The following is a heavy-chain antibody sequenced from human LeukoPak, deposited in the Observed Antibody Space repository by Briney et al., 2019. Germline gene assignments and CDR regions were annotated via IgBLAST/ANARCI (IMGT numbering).Heavy chain of an antibody. CDR3: ARVIVAVVGQSDHFDY. CDR2: ISSSSSYI. J-gene: IGHJ4*02. D-gene: IGHD6-19*01. CDR1: GFTFSSYS. Sequence: GGSLRLSCAASGFTFSSYSMNWVRQAPGKGLEWVSSISSSSSYIYYADSVKGRFTISRDNAKNSLYLQMNSLRAEDTAVYYCARVIVAVVGQSDHFDYWGQGTLVTVSS. V-gene: IGHV3-21*04.